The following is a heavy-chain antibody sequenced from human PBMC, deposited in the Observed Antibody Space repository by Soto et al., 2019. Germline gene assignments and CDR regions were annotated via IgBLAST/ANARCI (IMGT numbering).Heavy chain of an antibody. CDR2: ISGSGSNP. Sequence: VQVLESGGGLVQPGGSLRLSRAASGFTFSSYAMSWVRQAPGQGLEWVSAISGSGSNPYYADSVKGRFTISRDNSKNTLYLQMNSLRAEDTALYYCAKTASMTIRDGFDHWGQGTLVTVSS. V-gene: IGHV3-23*01. D-gene: IGHD4-17*01. CDR3: AKTASMTIRDGFDH. CDR1: GFTFSSYA. J-gene: IGHJ4*02.